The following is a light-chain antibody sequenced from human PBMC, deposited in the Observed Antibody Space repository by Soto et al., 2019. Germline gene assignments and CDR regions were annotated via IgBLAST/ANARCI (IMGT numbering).Light chain of an antibody. CDR2: EVV. Sequence: QSALTQPPSASGSPGQSVTISCTGSKSDIGIYDFVSWYQHHPGKAPRLIIYEVVQRPSGVPDLFSGSKSGNTASLTVSVLQAADEADYFCKSYAGSNTYVFGTGTKLTVL. V-gene: IGLV2-8*01. CDR3: KSYAGSNTYV. CDR1: KSDIGIYDF. J-gene: IGLJ1*01.